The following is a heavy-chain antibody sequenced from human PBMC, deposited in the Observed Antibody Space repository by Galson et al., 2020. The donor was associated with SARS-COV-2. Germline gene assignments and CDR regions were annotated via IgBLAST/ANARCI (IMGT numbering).Heavy chain of an antibody. V-gene: IGHV3-49*03. Sequence: GGSLRLSCTASGFTFGEHAMSWFRQAPGKGLEFITFIRSNTYAGSSEYAASVSGRFSISRDDSKSIAYLQMNSLRTEDTAVYYCARADTRSYYDAFFAYWRQGALVTDSS. CDR2: IRSNTYAGSS. J-gene: IGHJ4*02. CDR3: ARADTRSYYDAFFAY. CDR1: GFTFGEHA. D-gene: IGHD3-22*01.